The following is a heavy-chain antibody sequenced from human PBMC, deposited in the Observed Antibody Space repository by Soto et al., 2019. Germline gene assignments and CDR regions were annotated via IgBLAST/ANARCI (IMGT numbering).Heavy chain of an antibody. J-gene: IGHJ5*02. CDR2: ISWNSGSI. V-gene: IGHV3-9*01. CDR1: GFTFDDYA. Sequence: EVQLVESGGGLVQPGRSLRLSCAASGFTFDDYAMHWVRQAPGKGLEWVSGISWNSGSIGYADSVKGRFTISRDNAKNSLYLQMNSLRAEDTALYYCAKDALTTGPYNWFDPWGQGTLVTVSS. D-gene: IGHD4-17*01. CDR3: AKDALTTGPYNWFDP.